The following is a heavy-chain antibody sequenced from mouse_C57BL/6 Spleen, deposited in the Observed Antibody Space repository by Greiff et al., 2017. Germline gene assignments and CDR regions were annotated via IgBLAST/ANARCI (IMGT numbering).Heavy chain of an antibody. CDR2: INPGSGGT. CDR1: GYAFTNYL. J-gene: IGHJ3*01. CDR3: AREEVAPVVAPFAY. D-gene: IGHD1-1*01. V-gene: IGHV1-54*01. Sequence: QVQLQQSGAELVRPGTSVKVSCKASGYAFTNYLIEWVKQRPGQGLKWIGVINPGSGGTNYNEKFKGKATLTADKSSSTAYMQLSSLTSEDSAVYFCAREEVAPVVAPFAYWGQGTLVTVSA.